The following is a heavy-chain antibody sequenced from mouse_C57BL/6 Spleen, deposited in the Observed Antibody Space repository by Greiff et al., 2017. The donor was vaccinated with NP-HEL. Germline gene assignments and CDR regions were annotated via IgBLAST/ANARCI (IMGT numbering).Heavy chain of an antibody. D-gene: IGHD3-2*02. V-gene: IGHV1-50*01. CDR3: ASRTAQATGAMDY. J-gene: IGHJ4*01. Sequence: QVQLQQPGAELVKPGASVKLSCKASGYTFTSYWMQWVKQRPGQGLEWIGEIDPSDSYTNYNQKFKGKATLTVDTSSSTAYMQLSSLTSEDSAVYYCASRTAQATGAMDYWGQGTSVTVSS. CDR1: GYTFTSYW. CDR2: IDPSDSYT.